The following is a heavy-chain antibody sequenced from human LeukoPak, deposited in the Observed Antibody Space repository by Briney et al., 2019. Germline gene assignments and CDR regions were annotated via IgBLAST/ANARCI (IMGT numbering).Heavy chain of an antibody. Sequence: ASVKVSCKASGYTFTSYDINWVRQATGQGLEWMGWMNPNSGNTGYAQKFQGRVTMTRNTSISTAYMELSSLRSEDTAVYYCARGQKRSTYYDFWSDYYPPLYFDYWGQGTLVTVSS. D-gene: IGHD3-3*01. V-gene: IGHV1-8*01. CDR1: GYTFTSYD. CDR2: MNPNSGNT. J-gene: IGHJ4*02. CDR3: ARGQKRSTYYDFWSDYYPPLYFDY.